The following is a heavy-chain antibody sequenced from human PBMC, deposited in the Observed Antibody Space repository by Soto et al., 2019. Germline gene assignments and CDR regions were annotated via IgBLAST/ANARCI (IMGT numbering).Heavy chain of an antibody. CDR3: ARQYYGSGSYYNLAFLRHPIDY. J-gene: IGHJ4*02. CDR1: GYTFTNYG. D-gene: IGHD3-10*01. V-gene: IGHV1-18*01. Sequence: ASVKVSCKASGYTFTNYGITWVRQGPGQGLEWVGWISGYNGDTNYAQKFQGRVTITADESTSTAYMELSSLRSEDTAVYYCARQYYGSGSYYNLAFLRHPIDYWGQGTLVTVSS. CDR2: ISGYNGDT.